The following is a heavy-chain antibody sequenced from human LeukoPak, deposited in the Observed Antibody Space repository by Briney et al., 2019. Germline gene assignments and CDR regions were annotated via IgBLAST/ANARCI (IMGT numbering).Heavy chain of an antibody. D-gene: IGHD2-15*01. CDR2: MNPNSGNT. Sequence: ASVKVSCKASGYTFTSYDINWVRQATGQGLEWMGWMNPNSGNTGYAQKFQGRVTMTRNTSISTAYMELSSLRSEDTAVYYCAREAASSTYDAFDIWGQGTMVTVSS. CDR3: AREAASSTYDAFDI. CDR1: GYTFTSYD. J-gene: IGHJ3*02. V-gene: IGHV1-8*01.